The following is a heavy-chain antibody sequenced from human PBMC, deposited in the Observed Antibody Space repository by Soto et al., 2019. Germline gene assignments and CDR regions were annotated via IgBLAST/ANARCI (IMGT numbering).Heavy chain of an antibody. V-gene: IGHV4-31*03. CDR2: IYHSGNT. CDR1: GGSITTGGSY. J-gene: IGHJ4*02. Sequence: SETLSLTCTVPGGSITTGGSYWSWIRQHPGKGLEWIVNIYHSGNTYYNPSLKSRLTISVDTSKNHFSMMVDSVTAADTAVYYCARARFQVLYGKPYFDSWGQGTLVTVSS. CDR3: ARARFQVLYGKPYFDS. D-gene: IGHD2-2*02.